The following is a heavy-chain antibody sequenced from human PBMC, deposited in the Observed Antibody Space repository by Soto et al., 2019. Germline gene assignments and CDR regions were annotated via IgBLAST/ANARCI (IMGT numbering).Heavy chain of an antibody. CDR2: INPNSGGT. V-gene: IGHV1-2*04. D-gene: IGHD2-8*01. CDR1: GYTFTGYY. J-gene: IGHJ6*02. Sequence: GASVKVSCKASGYTFTGYYMHWVRQAPGQGLEWMGWINPNSGGTNYAQKFQGWVTMTRDTSISTAYMELSRLRSDDTAVYYCARDPGYFTNGVCKDYYYYGMDVWGQGTTVTVSS. CDR3: ARDPGYFTNGVCKDYYYYGMDV.